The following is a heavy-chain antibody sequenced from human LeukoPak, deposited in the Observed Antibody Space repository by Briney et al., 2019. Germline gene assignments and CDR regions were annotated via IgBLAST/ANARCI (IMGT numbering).Heavy chain of an antibody. CDR1: GFTFSSYS. CDR3: ARDSFMCIWYGVFWFDP. V-gene: IGHV3-21*01. D-gene: IGHD6-13*01. J-gene: IGHJ5*02. Sequence: PGGSLRLSCAASGFTFSSYSMKWVREAPGEGVEWVSYISNSISYIYYPDSVIVRLTISRDNAKNSLYLQMNSLRAEDTAVYYCARDSFMCIWYGVFWFDPWGQGTLLTLST. CDR2: ISNSISYI.